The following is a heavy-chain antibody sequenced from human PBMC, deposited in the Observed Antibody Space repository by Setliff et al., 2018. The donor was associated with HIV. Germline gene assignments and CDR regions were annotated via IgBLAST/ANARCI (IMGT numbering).Heavy chain of an antibody. Sequence: SETLSLTCAVYGGSFSEYYWSWIRQSPGKGLEWIGEINHSGSTHYNPPLKSRATISVDTSKNQFSLRLNSATAADTAVYYCARGATLLPGYSDRWEYFYMDVWGKGTTVT. CDR1: GGSFSEYY. V-gene: IGHV4-34*01. D-gene: IGHD5-12*01. J-gene: IGHJ6*03. CDR3: ARGATLLPGYSDRWEYFYMDV. CDR2: INHSGST.